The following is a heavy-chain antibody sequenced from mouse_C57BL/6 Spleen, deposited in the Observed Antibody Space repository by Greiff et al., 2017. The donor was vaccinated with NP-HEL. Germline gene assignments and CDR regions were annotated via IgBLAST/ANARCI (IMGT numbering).Heavy chain of an antibody. D-gene: IGHD3-3*01. Sequence: VQLQQPGAELVRPGTSVKLSCKASGYTFTSYWMHWVKQRPGQGLEWIGVIDPSDSYTNYNQKFKGKATLTVDTSSSTAYMQLSSLTSEDSAVYYCARQGDVRYFDYWGQGTTLTVSS. CDR3: ARQGDVRYFDY. CDR2: IDPSDSYT. V-gene: IGHV1-59*01. CDR1: GYTFTSYW. J-gene: IGHJ2*01.